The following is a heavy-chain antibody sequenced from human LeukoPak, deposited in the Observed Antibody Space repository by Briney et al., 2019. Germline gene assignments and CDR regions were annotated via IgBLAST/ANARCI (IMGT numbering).Heavy chain of an antibody. CDR2: ISYSGNT. D-gene: IGHD3-3*01. J-gene: IGHJ4*02. CDR3: ARAGSGYYYFDS. CDR1: GDSIRSGGSY. Sequence: PSETLFLTCAVSGDSIRSGGSYWCWVRQHPGKGLEWIWYISYSGNTYYNPSLKSQLTISMDTSQNQLSLNLSAVTAADTAVYFCARAGSGYYYFDSWGQGTLVTVSS. V-gene: IGHV4-31*11.